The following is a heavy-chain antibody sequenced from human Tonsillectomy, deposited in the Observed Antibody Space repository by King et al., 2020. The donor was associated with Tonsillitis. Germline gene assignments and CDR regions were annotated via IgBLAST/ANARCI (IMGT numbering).Heavy chain of an antibody. V-gene: IGHV3-30*04. CDR2: ISYDGSNK. CDR3: ARVADPFRFCYFFDY. D-gene: IGHD3-10*01. CDR1: GFTFSSYA. J-gene: IGHJ4*02. Sequence: VQLVESGGGVVQPGRSLRLSCAASGFTFSSYAMHWVRQAPGKGLEWVAVISYDGSNKYYADSVKGRFTISRDNSKNTLYLQMNSLRAKDTAVYYCARVADPFRFCYFFDYWGQGTLVTVSS.